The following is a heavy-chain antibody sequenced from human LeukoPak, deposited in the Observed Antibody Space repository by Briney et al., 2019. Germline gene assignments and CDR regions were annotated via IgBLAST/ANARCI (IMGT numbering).Heavy chain of an antibody. CDR2: IHYSGST. CDR1: GASLSPYY. CDR3: TRVDDTGGQADYGMDV. J-gene: IGHJ6*02. Sequence: PSGTLSLTCTVSGASLSPYYWRWVRQPPGKRLGGVWYIHYSGSTNYNPSLKSRVTISLDTSKRQFSLKLSSVTAADTAIYYYTRVDDTGGQADYGMDVWGQGTTVTVSS. V-gene: IGHV4-59*01. D-gene: IGHD2-8*02.